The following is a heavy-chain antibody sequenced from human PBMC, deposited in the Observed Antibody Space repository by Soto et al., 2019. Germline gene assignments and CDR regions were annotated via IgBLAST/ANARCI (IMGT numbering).Heavy chain of an antibody. Sequence: ASVKVSCKVSGYSLTELSIHWVRQAPGEGLEWMGGYDLEKGETIYAQKFQGRVTMTEDSPADTPYMQLRSLRSEDTAVYYCGTVGRLGSTGASTHGMDVWGQGTTVTV. CDR3: GTVGRLGSTGASTHGMDV. D-gene: IGHD1-26*01. CDR1: GYSLTELS. V-gene: IGHV1-24*01. CDR2: YDLEKGET. J-gene: IGHJ6*02.